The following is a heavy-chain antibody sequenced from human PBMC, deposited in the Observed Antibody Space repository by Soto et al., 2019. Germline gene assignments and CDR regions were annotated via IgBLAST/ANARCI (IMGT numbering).Heavy chain of an antibody. D-gene: IGHD1-26*01. V-gene: IGHV1-2*02. CDR2: IGPESGAT. CDR3: GRGRSGQIVVFY. J-gene: IGHJ4*02. CDR1: VYTFTGHY. Sequence: ASVKLSFKASVYTFTGHYIHWLRQAPEQGPEWMGEIGPESGATRYAQRFQGRVTMTRDMSINTVYIELNNLRPDDTAVYYCGRGRSGQIVVFYWGQGTPVTSPQ.